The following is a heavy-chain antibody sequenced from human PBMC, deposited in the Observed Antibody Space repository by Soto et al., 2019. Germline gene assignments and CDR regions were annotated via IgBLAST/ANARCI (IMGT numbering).Heavy chain of an antibody. CDR2: ISGNGGDI. J-gene: IGHJ6*02. Sequence: LRLSCAASGFTFRNYAMSWVRQAPGKGLEWVSRISGNGGDINYADSVKGRFTISRDNSKNTLYLQMTGLRAEDTAVYYCVTCGGVAAPDCFYYGRDVWGHATKVTVS. CDR1: GFTFRNYA. D-gene: IGHD3-16*01. CDR3: VTCGGVAAPDCFYYGRDV. V-gene: IGHV3-23*01.